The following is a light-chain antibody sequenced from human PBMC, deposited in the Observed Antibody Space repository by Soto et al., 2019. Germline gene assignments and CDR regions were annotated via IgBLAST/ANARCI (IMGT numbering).Light chain of an antibody. J-gene: IGKJ1*01. V-gene: IGKV3-20*01. Sequence: EIVLTQSPGTLPLSPGERATLSCRASQSVSSSYLAWYQQKPGQAPRLLIYGASSRAPGIPDRFSGSGSGTEFSLTMSRLEPEDFAMYYCQQYGSLWTFGKGNKVAIK. CDR3: QQYGSLWT. CDR2: GAS. CDR1: QSVSSSY.